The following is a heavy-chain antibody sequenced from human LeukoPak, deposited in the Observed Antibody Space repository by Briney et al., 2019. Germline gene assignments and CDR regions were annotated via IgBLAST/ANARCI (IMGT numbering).Heavy chain of an antibody. V-gene: IGHV3-48*02. CDR3: ARDPNVVVPAAPDY. J-gene: IGHJ4*02. CDR2: ISSSSSTM. D-gene: IGHD2-2*01. CDR1: GFTFSSYS. Sequence: GGSLRLSCAASGFTFSSYSMNWVRQAPGKGLEWVSYISSSSSTMYYADSVKGRFTISRDNAKNSLYLQMNSLRDEDTAVYYCARDPNVVVPAAPDYWGQGTPVTVSS.